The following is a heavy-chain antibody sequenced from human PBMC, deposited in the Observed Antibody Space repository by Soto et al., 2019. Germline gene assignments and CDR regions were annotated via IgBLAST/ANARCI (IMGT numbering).Heavy chain of an antibody. V-gene: IGHV3-30-3*01. CDR3: ARDYATTETNWFDP. CDR1: GFTFSSYA. CDR2: ISYDGSNK. Sequence: PGGSLRLSCAASGFTFSSYAMHWVRQAPGKGLEWVAVISYDGSNKYYADSVKGRFTISRDNSKNTLYLQMNSLRAEDTAVYYCARDYATTETNWFDPWGQGTLVTVSS. D-gene: IGHD1-26*01. J-gene: IGHJ5*02.